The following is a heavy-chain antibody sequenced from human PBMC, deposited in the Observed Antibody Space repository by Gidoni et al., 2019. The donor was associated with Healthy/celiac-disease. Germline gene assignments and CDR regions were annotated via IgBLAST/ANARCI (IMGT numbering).Heavy chain of an antibody. J-gene: IGHJ6*02. V-gene: IGHV3-7*01. D-gene: IGHD2-15*01. CDR3: ARTAGDIVVVVAATAYYGMDV. CDR2: IKKDGSEK. CDR1: GFTFSRYW. Sequence: EVQLVESGGGLVQPGGSLRLSCAASGFTFSRYWLIWVRRAPGKGLEWVPNIKKDGSEKYYLDSVKGRFTISRDNAKNSLYLQMNSLRAEDTAVYYCARTAGDIVVVVAATAYYGMDVWGQGTTVTVSS.